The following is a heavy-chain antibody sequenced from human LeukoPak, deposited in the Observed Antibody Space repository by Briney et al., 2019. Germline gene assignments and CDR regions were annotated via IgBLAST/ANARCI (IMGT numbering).Heavy chain of an antibody. D-gene: IGHD6-13*01. CDR1: GGSFSGYY. V-gene: IGHV4-34*01. CDR3: AREASSSRPWGYFDY. Sequence: PSETLSLTCAVYGGSFSGYYWSWIRQPPGKGLEWIGEINHSGSTNYNPSLKSRVTISVDTSKNQFSLKLSSATAADTAVYYCAREASSSRPWGYFDYWGQGTLVTVSS. CDR2: INHSGST. J-gene: IGHJ4*02.